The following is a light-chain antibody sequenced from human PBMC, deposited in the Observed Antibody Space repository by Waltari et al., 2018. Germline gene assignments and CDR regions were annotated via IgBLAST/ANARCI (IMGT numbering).Light chain of an antibody. Sequence: DIQLTQSPSFLSASVGDRDTITCRASQGISSYLAWYQQRPGTAPKLLISAASTLQSGVPSRFSGSGSGTEFTLTISSLQPEDFATYYCQQLNIYPHTFGQGTKLEI. J-gene: IGKJ2*01. CDR2: AAS. V-gene: IGKV1-9*01. CDR3: QQLNIYPHT. CDR1: QGISSY.